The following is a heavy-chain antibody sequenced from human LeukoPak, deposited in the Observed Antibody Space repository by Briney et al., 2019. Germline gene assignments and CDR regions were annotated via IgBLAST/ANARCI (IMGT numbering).Heavy chain of an antibody. V-gene: IGHV4-34*01. CDR3: ARGFLEYCSSTSCYLVDY. J-gene: IGHJ4*02. Sequence: SETLSLTCAVYGGSFSGYYWSWIRQPPGKGLEWIGEINHSGSTNYNPSLKSRVTISVDTSKNQFSLKLSSVIAADTAVYYCARGFLEYCSSTSCYLVDYWGQGTLVTVFS. CDR2: INHSGST. D-gene: IGHD2-2*01. CDR1: GGSFSGYY.